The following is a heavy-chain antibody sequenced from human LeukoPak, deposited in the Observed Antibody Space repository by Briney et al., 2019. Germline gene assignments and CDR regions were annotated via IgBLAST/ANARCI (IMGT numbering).Heavy chain of an antibody. V-gene: IGHV1-2*02. CDR1: GYSFTGYY. J-gene: IGHJ6*03. CDR3: ARGPNHYYYMDL. CDR2: INPDGGVT. Sequence: ASMKVSCKASGYSFTGYYIHWVRQAPGQGLEWMGWINPDGGVTKSAQNFQGRVTMTRDKSINTVYMELSGLTSDDTALYYCARGPNHYYYMDLWGTGTTVSVSS. D-gene: IGHD2-8*01.